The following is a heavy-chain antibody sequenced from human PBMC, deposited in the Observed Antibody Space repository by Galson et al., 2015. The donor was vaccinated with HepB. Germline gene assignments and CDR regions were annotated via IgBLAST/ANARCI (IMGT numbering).Heavy chain of an antibody. J-gene: IGHJ6*02. D-gene: IGHD3-10*01. CDR2: IYYGGST. Sequence: TLSLTCTVSSGSISSGGYYWSWLRQHPGKGLEWIGYIYYGGSTYYNPSLKSRVTISVDTSKNQFSLKLSSVTAADTAVYYCAREKIWSPHAYGSGSSYGMDVWGQGTTVTVSS. CDR1: SGSISSGGYY. V-gene: IGHV4-31*03. CDR3: AREKIWSPHAYGSGSSYGMDV.